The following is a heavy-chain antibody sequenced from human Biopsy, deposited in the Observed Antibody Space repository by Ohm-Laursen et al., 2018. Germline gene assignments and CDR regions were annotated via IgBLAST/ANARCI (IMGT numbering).Heavy chain of an antibody. V-gene: IGHV4-59*01. Sequence: ETLSLTCIVSGDSISSYYWSWIRQPPGKGLEWIGYVYYTGSTDYNPSLQSRVTISVDTSKNHFSLRLRSVTPADTAIYYCARDRGYYSDRTVPGYFDLWGRGTLVTVSS. CDR3: ARDRGYYSDRTVPGYFDL. J-gene: IGHJ2*01. CDR1: GDSISSYY. D-gene: IGHD3-22*01. CDR2: VYYTGST.